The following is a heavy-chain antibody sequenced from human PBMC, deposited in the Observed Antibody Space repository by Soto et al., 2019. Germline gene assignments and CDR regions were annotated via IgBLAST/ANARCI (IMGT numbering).Heavy chain of an antibody. V-gene: IGHV4-59*12. J-gene: IGHJ6*04. CDR1: GGSISSYY. CDR2: IYYSGST. D-gene: IGHD3-9*01. Sequence: SETLSLTCTVAGGSISSYYWGWIRQPPGKGLEWIGYIYYSGSTNYNPSLKSRVTTSVDTSKNQFSLKLSSVTAADTAVYYCARDADYDILTGYYKGSYYYYGMDVWGKG. CDR3: ARDADYDILTGYYKGSYYYYGMDV.